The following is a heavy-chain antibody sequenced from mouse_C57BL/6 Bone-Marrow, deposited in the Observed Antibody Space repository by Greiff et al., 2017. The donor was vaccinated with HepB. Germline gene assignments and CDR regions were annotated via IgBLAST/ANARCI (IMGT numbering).Heavy chain of an antibody. CDR1: GFTFTDYY. Sequence: DVQLVESGGGLVQPGGSLSLSCAASGFTFTDYYMSWVRQPPGKALEWLGFIRNKANGYTTEYSASVKGRFTISRDNSQSILYLQMNALRAEASATYYCARYGGSSLDYWGQGTTLTVSS. J-gene: IGHJ2*01. V-gene: IGHV7-3*01. CDR2: IRNKANGYTT. CDR3: ARYGGSSLDY. D-gene: IGHD1-1*01.